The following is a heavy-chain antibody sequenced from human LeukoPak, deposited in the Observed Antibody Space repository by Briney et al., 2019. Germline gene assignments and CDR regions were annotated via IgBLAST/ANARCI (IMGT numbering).Heavy chain of an antibody. CDR1: GFTFSSYS. J-gene: IGHJ6*04. CDR2: ISGSSTYI. Sequence: KLGGSLRLSCAASGFTFSSYSMNWVRQAPGKGLEWVSSISGSSTYIYYTDSVKGRFTISRDNAKNSLYLQMNSLRAEDTAVYYCAELGITMIGGVWGKGTTVTISS. CDR3: AELGITMIGGV. D-gene: IGHD3-10*02. V-gene: IGHV3-21*01.